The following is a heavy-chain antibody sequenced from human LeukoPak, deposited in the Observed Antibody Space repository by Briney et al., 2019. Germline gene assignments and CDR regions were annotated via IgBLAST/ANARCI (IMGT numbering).Heavy chain of an antibody. V-gene: IGHV3-53*01. D-gene: IGHD3-3*01. J-gene: IGHJ4*02. CDR3: ARGVVINHFFDY. Sequence: PGGSLRLSCAASGFTVSSNYMSWVRQAPGKGLERVSVIYSGGSTYYADSVKGRFTISRDNSKNTLYLQMNSLRAEDTAVYYCARGVVINHFFDYWGQGTLVTVSS. CDR2: IYSGGST. CDR1: GFTVSSNY.